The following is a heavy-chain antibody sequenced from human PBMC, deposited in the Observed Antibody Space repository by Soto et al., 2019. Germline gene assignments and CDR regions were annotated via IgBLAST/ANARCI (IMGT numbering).Heavy chain of an antibody. V-gene: IGHV3-30-3*01. CDR3: ARDPLSSGWYYFDY. J-gene: IGHJ4*02. CDR1: GFTFSSYA. CDR2: ISYDGSNK. D-gene: IGHD6-19*01. Sequence: GGSLRLSCAASGFTFSSYAMHWVRQAPGKGLEWVAVISYDGSNKYYADSVKGRFTISRDNSKNTLYLQMNSLRAEDTAVYYCARDPLSSGWYYFDYWGQGTLVTVSS.